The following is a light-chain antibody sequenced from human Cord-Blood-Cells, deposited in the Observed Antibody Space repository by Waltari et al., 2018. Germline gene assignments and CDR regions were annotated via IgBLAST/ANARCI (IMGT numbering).Light chain of an antibody. CDR1: SSDVGGYNY. Sequence: QSALTQPASVSVSPGQSLTISCTGTSSDVGGYNYVSWYQQHPGKAPKLMIYDVSNRPSGVSTRFSGSKSGNTASLTISGLQAEDEADYYCSSYTSSSTYVFGTGTKVTVL. J-gene: IGLJ1*01. CDR3: SSYTSSSTYV. CDR2: DVS. V-gene: IGLV2-14*03.